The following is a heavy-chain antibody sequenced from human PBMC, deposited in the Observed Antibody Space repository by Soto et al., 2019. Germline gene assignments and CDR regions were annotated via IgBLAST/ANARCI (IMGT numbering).Heavy chain of an antibody. Sequence: GGSLRDSWGAAGGTFGGYGRSWVRQAPGKGLEWVSAISGSGGSTYYADSAKGRFTISRDNSKNTLYLQMNSLRAEDTAVYYCAKDPVGASDYWGQGTLVTVPQ. D-gene: IGHD1-26*01. V-gene: IGHV3-23*01. CDR1: GGTFGGYG. J-gene: IGHJ4*02. CDR3: AKDPVGASDY. CDR2: ISGSGGST.